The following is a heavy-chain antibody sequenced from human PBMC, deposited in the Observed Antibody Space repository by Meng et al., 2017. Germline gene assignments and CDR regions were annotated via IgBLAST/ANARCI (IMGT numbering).Heavy chain of an antibody. D-gene: IGHD2-2*01. CDR1: GYYIRGIYW. J-gene: IGHJ4*02. V-gene: IGHV4-4*02. CDR2: VTHNAST. CDR3: ARAQLSRLFDS. Sequence: AVQHQGDPGKGKLSETVYPTCSVPGYYIRGIYWWSWTLLPPGKGLEWIWKVTHNASTYYNPSLQSRVTTSVDLYNNQFALRLFSVTAADTAVYFCARAQLSRLFDSWGQGALVTVSS.